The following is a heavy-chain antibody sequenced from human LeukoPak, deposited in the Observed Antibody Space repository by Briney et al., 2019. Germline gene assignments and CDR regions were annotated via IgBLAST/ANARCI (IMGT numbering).Heavy chain of an antibody. D-gene: IGHD5-24*01. Sequence: SETLSLTCTVSGGSISSYYWSWIRQPPGKGLEWIGYIYYSGSTNYNPSLKSRVTISVDTSKNQFSLNLRSVTAADTALYYCATSLPSTDGYNRPYYFDYWGQGILVTVSS. J-gene: IGHJ4*02. CDR1: GGSISSYY. V-gene: IGHV4-59*12. CDR2: IYYSGST. CDR3: ATSLPSTDGYNRPYYFDY.